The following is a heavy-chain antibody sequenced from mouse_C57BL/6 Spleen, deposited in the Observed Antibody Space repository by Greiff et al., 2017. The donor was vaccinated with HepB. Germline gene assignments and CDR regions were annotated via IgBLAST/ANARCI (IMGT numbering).Heavy chain of an antibody. J-gene: IGHJ2*01. CDR3: ARGIYYDYDGYYFDY. Sequence: QVQLKESGPELVKPGASVKISCKASGYAFSSSWMNWVKQRPGKGLEWIGRIYPGDGDTNYNGKFKGKATLTADKSSSTAYMQLSSLTSEDSAVYFCARGIYYDYDGYYFDYWGQGTTLTVSS. CDR2: IYPGDGDT. CDR1: GYAFSSSW. V-gene: IGHV1-82*01. D-gene: IGHD2-4*01.